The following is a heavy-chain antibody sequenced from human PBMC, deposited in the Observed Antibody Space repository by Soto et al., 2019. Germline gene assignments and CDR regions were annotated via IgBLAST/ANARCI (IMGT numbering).Heavy chain of an antibody. CDR1: GGTFSSYA. J-gene: IGHJ6*02. Sequence: QVQLVQSEAEVKKPGASVKVSYKASGGTFSSYAISGVRQAPGQGLEWMGGIIPNFGTANYAQKFQGRVTITADESTSTAYLELSSLRSEDTAVYYCAREYGGYERGYYYYGMDVWGQGTTVTVSS. D-gene: IGHD5-12*01. V-gene: IGHV1-69*01. CDR3: AREYGGYERGYYYYGMDV. CDR2: IIPNFGTA.